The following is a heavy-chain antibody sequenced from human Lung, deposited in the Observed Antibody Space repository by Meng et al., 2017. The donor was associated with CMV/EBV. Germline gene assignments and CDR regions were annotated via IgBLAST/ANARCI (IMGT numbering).Heavy chain of an antibody. CDR1: GGSITSYY. J-gene: IGHJ6*02. CDR2: MYYSRDA. CDR3: ARDWQGGAEPYGMDV. D-gene: IGHD1-14*01. Sequence: GSLRLSCTVPGGSITSYYWSWIRQPPGKGLEWIAYMYYSRDASYNPSLRSRVTVSVDTSKSQFSLQLSSVTAADTAVYYCARDWQGGAEPYGMDVWGQGTTVTVSS. V-gene: IGHV4-59*01.